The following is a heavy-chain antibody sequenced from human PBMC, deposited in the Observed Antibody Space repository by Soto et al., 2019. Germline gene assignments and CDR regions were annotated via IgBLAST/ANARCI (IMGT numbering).Heavy chain of an antibody. Sequence: LSLTCAVSGGSISSYYWTWIRQPPGKGLDWIGYVYYTGSTSYNPSLKSRVSMLVDTSKSHFSVKLRSVTAADTAVYYCARMRNYDFWSGSYSDAFDIWGQGTMVTVSS. V-gene: IGHV4-59*01. CDR1: GGSISSYY. D-gene: IGHD3-3*01. CDR3: ARMRNYDFWSGSYSDAFDI. CDR2: VYYTGST. J-gene: IGHJ3*02.